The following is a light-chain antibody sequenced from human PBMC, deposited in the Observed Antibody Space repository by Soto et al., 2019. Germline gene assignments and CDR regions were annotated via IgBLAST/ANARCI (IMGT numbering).Light chain of an antibody. CDR1: QSVSSTY. CDR3: QQYGSSPPT. V-gene: IGKV3-20*01. CDR2: GVS. Sequence: EIVLPQSPGTLSLSPGERATLSCRASQSVSSTYLAWYQRKPGQSPRRLIYGVSSRATGIPDRFSGSGSGTDFTLTISRLKPEDFAVYYCQQYGSSPPTFGQGTKLEIK. J-gene: IGKJ2*01.